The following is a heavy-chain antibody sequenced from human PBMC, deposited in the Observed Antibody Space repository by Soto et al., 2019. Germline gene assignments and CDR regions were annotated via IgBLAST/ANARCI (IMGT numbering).Heavy chain of an antibody. Sequence: QVHLQESGPGLVKPSQTLSLTCTVSGGSFSSGDYYWSWIRQPPGKVLEWIAYIHASGSTSYNPYLKSRLIISVDTSKNQFSLELSSVTAADTAVYHCARGGYSYKSSGAFDIWGQGTMVTVSS. D-gene: IGHD2-15*01. CDR2: IHASGST. J-gene: IGHJ3*02. CDR1: GGSFSSGDYY. CDR3: ARGGYSYKSSGAFDI. V-gene: IGHV4-30-4*01.